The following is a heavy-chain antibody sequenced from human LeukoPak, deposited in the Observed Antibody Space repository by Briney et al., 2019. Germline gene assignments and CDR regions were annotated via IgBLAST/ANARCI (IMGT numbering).Heavy chain of an antibody. V-gene: IGHV3-7*01. CDR3: ARDGVLVPAPFDY. D-gene: IGHD2-2*01. CDR2: IKHDGSEK. J-gene: IGHJ4*02. Sequence: GGSLRLSCVASGFTFSNSWMSCVRQAPGKGLEWVANIKHDGSEKYFVDSVKGRFTISRDNAKNSLYLQMNSLRAEDTAVYYCARDGVLVPAPFDYWGRGNLVTVSS. CDR1: GFTFSNSW.